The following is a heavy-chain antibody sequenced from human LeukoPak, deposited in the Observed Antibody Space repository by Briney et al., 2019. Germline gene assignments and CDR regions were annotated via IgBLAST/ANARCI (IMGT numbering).Heavy chain of an antibody. D-gene: IGHD2-21*01. CDR1: GFTFSTYA. J-gene: IGHJ5*02. CDR2: ISGGGGST. Sequence: GGSLRLSCAASGFTFSTYAVSWVRQAPGKGLEWVSIISGGGGSTDYADSVKGRFTISRDNSKNTLYLQMNSLRADDTAVYYCAKMGRGAYCGGDCYLIDHWGQGTLVTVSS. V-gene: IGHV3-23*01. CDR3: AKMGRGAYCGGDCYLIDH.